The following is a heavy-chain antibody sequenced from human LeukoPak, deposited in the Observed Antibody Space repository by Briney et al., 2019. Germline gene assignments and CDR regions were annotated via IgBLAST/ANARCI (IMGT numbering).Heavy chain of an antibody. CDR3: ARGDSSGYYSHFDY. D-gene: IGHD3-22*01. CDR1: GLTFSSYA. CDR2: INWNGGST. V-gene: IGHV3-20*04. Sequence: GGSLRLSCAASGLTFSSYAMNWVRQAPGKGLEWVSGINWNGGSTGYADSVKGRFTISRDNAKNSLYLQMNSLRAEDTALYYCARGDSSGYYSHFDYWGQGTLVTVSS. J-gene: IGHJ4*02.